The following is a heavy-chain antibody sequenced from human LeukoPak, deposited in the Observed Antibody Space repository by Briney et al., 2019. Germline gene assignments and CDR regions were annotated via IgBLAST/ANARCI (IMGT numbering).Heavy chain of an antibody. CDR3: ARMYSSGYDAFDI. J-gene: IGHJ3*02. Sequence: SEPLSLTCTVSGGSISSYYWSWIRQPPGKGLEWIGYIYYSGSTNYNPSLKSRVTISVDTSKNQFSLKLSSVTAADTAVYYCARMYSSGYDAFDIWGQGTMVTVSS. V-gene: IGHV4-59*01. CDR1: GGSISSYY. D-gene: IGHD6-19*01. CDR2: IYYSGST.